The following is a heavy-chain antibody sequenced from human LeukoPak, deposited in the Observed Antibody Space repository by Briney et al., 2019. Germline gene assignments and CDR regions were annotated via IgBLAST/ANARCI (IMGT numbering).Heavy chain of an antibody. CDR2: INSDGSST. CDR3: ARTSPVLGDAFDI. V-gene: IGHV3-74*01. CDR1: GFTFSSYW. J-gene: IGHJ3*02. D-gene: IGHD2-15*01. Sequence: SGGSLRLSCAASGFTFSSYWMHRVRQAPGKGLVRVSRINSDGSSTSYADSVKGRFTISRDNAKNTLYLQMNSLRAEDTAVYYCARTSPVLGDAFDIRGQGTMVTVSS.